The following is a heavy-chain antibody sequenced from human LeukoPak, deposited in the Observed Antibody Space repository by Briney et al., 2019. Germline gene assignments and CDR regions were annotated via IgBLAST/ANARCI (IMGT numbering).Heavy chain of an antibody. V-gene: IGHV3-48*04. CDR1: GFTFSSYW. J-gene: IGHJ4*02. D-gene: IGHD6-19*01. CDR2: ISSSGSTI. CDR3: ATAPEGIAVANEH. Sequence: GGSLRLSCAASGFTFSSYWMSWVRQAPGKGLEWVSYISSSGSTIYYADSVKGRFTISRDNAKNSLYLQMNSLRAEDTAVYYCATAPEGIAVANEHWGQGTLVTVSS.